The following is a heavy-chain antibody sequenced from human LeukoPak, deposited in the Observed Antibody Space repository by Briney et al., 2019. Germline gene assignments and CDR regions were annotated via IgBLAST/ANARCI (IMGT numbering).Heavy chain of an antibody. V-gene: IGHV3-7*01. D-gene: IGHD3-22*01. CDR1: GFTFSTYW. CDR2: IKEDGSEK. CDR3: ARDSSGYQ. J-gene: IGHJ4*02. Sequence: PGGSLRLSCAASGFTFSTYWMSWVRQAPGKGLEWVANIKEDGSEKYYGDSVKGRFTISRDNAKNSLYLQMNSLRAEDTAVNYCARDSSGYQWGQGTLVTVSS.